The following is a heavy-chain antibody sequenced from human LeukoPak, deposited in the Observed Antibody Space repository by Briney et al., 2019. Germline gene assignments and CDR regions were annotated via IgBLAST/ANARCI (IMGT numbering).Heavy chain of an antibody. CDR3: ARVIGWGYYFDY. D-gene: IGHD3-16*01. V-gene: IGHV1-3*01. J-gene: IGHJ4*02. CDR1: GYTFTSYA. Sequence: ASVTVSCTASGYTFTSYAMHWVRQAPGQRLEWMGWVNAGNGNTKYSQKFQGRVTITRDTSASTAYMELSSLISEDTAVYYCARVIGWGYYFDYWGQGTLVTVSS. CDR2: VNAGNGNT.